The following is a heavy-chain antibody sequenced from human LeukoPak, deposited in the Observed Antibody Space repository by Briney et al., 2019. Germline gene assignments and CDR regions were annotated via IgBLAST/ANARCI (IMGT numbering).Heavy chain of an antibody. J-gene: IGHJ4*02. CDR3: ASPYPGDSSYYY. CDR1: GYTFTSYG. CDR2: ISAYNGNT. D-gene: IGHD6-6*01. Sequence: ASVKVSCKASGYTFTSYGISWVRQAPGQGLEWMGWISAYNGNTNYAQKLQGRVTMTTDTSTSTAYMELRSLRSDDTAVYYCASPYPGDSSYYYWGQGTLVTVSS. V-gene: IGHV1-18*01.